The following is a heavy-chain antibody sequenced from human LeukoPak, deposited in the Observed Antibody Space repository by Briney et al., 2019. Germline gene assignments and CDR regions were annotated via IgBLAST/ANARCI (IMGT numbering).Heavy chain of an antibody. J-gene: IGHJ4*02. CDR1: GFTFSDYY. CDR3: AKDPRPNNWNLRGYFDY. CDR2: ISSSGSTI. D-gene: IGHD1-7*01. Sequence: GGSLRLSCSASGFTFSDYYMSWIRQAPGKGLEWVSYISSSGSTIYYADSVKGRFTISRDNAKNSLYLQMNSLRAEDTAVYYCAKDPRPNNWNLRGYFDYWGQGTLVTVSS. V-gene: IGHV3-11*04.